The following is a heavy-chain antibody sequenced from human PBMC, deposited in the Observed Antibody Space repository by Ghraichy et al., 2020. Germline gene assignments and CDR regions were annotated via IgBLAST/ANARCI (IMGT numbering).Heavy chain of an antibody. CDR1: GLIFGSYW. CDR3: SSGDTFDI. Sequence: GGSLRLSCAASGLIFGSYWMTWVRQAPGKGLEWVANINQNGRVKYYLGSVRGRFTISRDNAKNSLYLQMNSLRAEDTAVYYCSSGDTFDIWGQGTMVDVSS. J-gene: IGHJ3*02. CDR2: INQNGRVK. D-gene: IGHD3-10*01. V-gene: IGHV3-7*03.